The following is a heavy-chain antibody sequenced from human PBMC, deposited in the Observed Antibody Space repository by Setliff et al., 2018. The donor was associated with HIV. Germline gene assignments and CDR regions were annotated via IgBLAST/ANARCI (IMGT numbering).Heavy chain of an antibody. J-gene: IGHJ4*02. CDR2: MNPNSGGT. D-gene: IGHD3-3*01. CDR3: ARLFYDYWTGFYSGDY. Sequence: ASVKVSCKASGYTFTGYYLHWLRHAPGQGLEWMGWMNPNSGGTNYAQKFQGRVTMTRDTSINTAFMELNSLRSYDTAVYYCARLFYDYWTGFYSGDYWGQGTLVTVSS. CDR1: GYTFTGYY. V-gene: IGHV1-2*02.